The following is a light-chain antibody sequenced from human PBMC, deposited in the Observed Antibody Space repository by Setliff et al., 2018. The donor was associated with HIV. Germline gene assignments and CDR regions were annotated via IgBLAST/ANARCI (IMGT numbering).Light chain of an antibody. CDR1: SSDVGGYDL. V-gene: IGLV2-14*03. J-gene: IGLJ1*01. CDR2: DVT. Sequence: QSALTQPASVSGSPGQSITISCTGTSSDVGGYDLVSWYQQHPGQAPKLLIYDVTTRPSGVSSRFSGSKSDNAASLTISGLQAEDEADYYCSSYTTTGTYVFGSGTKVTVL. CDR3: SSYTTTGTYV.